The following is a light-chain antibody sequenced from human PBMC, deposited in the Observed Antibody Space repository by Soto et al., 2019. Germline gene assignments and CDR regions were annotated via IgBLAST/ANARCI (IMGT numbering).Light chain of an antibody. CDR1: SSNIGNNY. CDR2: DNY. CDR3: GTWDSSLSAVV. Sequence: QSVLTQPPSVSAAPGQKVTISCSGSSSNIGNNYVSWYQQLPGTAPKLLIYDNYKRPSGIPDRFSGSKSGTSATLGISGLQTVDEADYYCGTWDSSLSAVVFGGGTKLTVL. J-gene: IGLJ2*01. V-gene: IGLV1-51*01.